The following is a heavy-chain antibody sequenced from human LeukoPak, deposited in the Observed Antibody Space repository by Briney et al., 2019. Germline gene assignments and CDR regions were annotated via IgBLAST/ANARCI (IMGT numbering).Heavy chain of an antibody. CDR2: ISAYNGNT. D-gene: IGHD3-16*02. CDR3: ARDRWILRLGELSLGY. Sequence: ASVKVSCKASGYTFTSYDISWVRQAPGQGLEWMGWISAYNGNTNYAQKLQGRVTMTTDTSTSTAYMELRSLRSDDTAVYYCARDRWILRLGELSLGYWGQGTLVTVSS. CDR1: GYTFTSYD. J-gene: IGHJ4*02. V-gene: IGHV1-18*01.